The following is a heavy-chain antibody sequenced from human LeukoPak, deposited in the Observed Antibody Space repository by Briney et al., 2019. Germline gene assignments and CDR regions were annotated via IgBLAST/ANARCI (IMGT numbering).Heavy chain of an antibody. CDR2: ISYDGSNK. J-gene: IGHJ3*02. CDR1: GFTFSSYA. Sequence: GGSLRLSCAASGFTFSSYAMHWVRQAPGKVLEWGAVISYDGSNKYYADSVKGRFTISRDNSKNTLYLQMNSLRAEDTAVYYCARDRVHYYDSSGYYPDAFDIWGQGTMVTVSS. D-gene: IGHD3-22*01. V-gene: IGHV3-30-3*01. CDR3: ARDRVHYYDSSGYYPDAFDI.